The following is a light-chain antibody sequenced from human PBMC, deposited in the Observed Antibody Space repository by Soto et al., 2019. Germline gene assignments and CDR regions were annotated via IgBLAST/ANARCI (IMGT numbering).Light chain of an antibody. Sequence: DIQMTQSPSTLSASVGDRVTITCRASQSISSCLAWYQQKPGKAPKLLIYKASSLESGFPSRFSGSGSGTQFTLTISILQPDDFATYYCQQYNSYSWTFGQGTKVEIK. CDR1: QSISSC. V-gene: IGKV1-5*03. J-gene: IGKJ1*01. CDR2: KAS. CDR3: QQYNSYSWT.